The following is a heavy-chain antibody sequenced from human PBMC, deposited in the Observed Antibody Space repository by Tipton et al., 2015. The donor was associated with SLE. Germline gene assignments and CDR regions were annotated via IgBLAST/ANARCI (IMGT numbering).Heavy chain of an antibody. CDR3: ARGSYDFWSGYYLFFDY. V-gene: IGHV4-34*01. Sequence: TLSLTCAVYGGSFSGYYWTWIRQPPGKGLEWIGEINHSGDTNYNPSLKSRVTISVDTSKNQFSLKLSSVTAADTAVYYCARGSYDFWSGYYLFFDYWGQGTLVTVSS. CDR2: INHSGDT. CDR1: GGSFSGYY. J-gene: IGHJ4*02. D-gene: IGHD3-3*01.